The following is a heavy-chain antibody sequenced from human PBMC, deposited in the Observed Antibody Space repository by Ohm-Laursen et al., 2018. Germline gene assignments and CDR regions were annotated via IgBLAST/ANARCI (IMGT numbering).Heavy chain of an antibody. CDR3: ARSREVITSYYYYYGMDV. CDR1: GYTFTSYD. D-gene: IGHD3-22*01. Sequence: SVKVSCKVSGYTFTSYDINWVRQATGQGLEWMGWISAYNGNTNYAQKLQGRVTMTTDTSTSTAYMELRSLRSDDTAVYYCARSREVITSYYYYYGMDVWGQGTTVTVSS. V-gene: IGHV1-18*01. CDR2: ISAYNGNT. J-gene: IGHJ6*02.